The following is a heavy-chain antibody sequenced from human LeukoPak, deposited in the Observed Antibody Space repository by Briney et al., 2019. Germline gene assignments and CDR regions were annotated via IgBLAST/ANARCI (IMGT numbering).Heavy chain of an antibody. J-gene: IGHJ3*02. CDR2: IYGGGST. D-gene: IGHD3-3*02. CDR3: AREISRTGAFDI. Sequence: GGSLRLSCAASGFTVSSNYMSWVRQAPGKGLEWVSVIYGGGSTYYADSVKGRFTISRDNSKNTLYLQMNSLRAEDTAVYYCAREISRTGAFDIWGQGTMVTVSS. CDR1: GFTVSSNY. V-gene: IGHV3-53*05.